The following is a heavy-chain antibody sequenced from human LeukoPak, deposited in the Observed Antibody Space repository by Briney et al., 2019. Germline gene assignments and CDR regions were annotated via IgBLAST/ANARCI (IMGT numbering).Heavy chain of an antibody. V-gene: IGHV3-7*01. CDR1: GFTFGVSW. Sequence: GGSLRLSCAASGFTFGVSWMSSVRQAPGKGLEWVANIKEDGGVKNYVDSVKGRLTISRDNAKSSLFLQMNSLRVEDTAVYYCAKDRGWNTFDYWGQGTLVTVSS. CDR3: AKDRGWNTFDY. CDR2: IKEDGGVK. D-gene: IGHD1/OR15-1a*01. J-gene: IGHJ4*02.